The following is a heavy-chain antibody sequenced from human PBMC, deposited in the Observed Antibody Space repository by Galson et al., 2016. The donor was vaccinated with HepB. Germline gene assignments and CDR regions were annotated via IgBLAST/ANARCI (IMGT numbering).Heavy chain of an antibody. D-gene: IGHD2-8*01. V-gene: IGHV1-2*02. CDR1: GYTFTGYY. CDR3: ARALVPGGSVMMVYALFF. Sequence: SVKVSCKASGYTFTGYYMSWIRQAPGQGLEWMGWINPDTGDTNYAQDFQGRVTMTRDTSISTFYMELTNLKSADTAIYYCARALVPGGSVMMVYALFFWGQGTLVTVPS. J-gene: IGHJ4*02. CDR2: INPDTGDT.